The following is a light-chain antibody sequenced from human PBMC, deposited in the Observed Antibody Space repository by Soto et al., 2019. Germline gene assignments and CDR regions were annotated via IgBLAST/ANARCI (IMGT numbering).Light chain of an antibody. CDR3: QQYNTYWT. V-gene: IGKV1-5*03. J-gene: IGKJ1*01. CDR2: KAS. Sequence: DIQMTQSPSTLSASVGDRVTITCRASQSVSFWLAWYQQKPGKAPKLLIYKASNLESGVPSRFSGGGFGTEFTLTISSLPPDDFATYYCQQYNTYWTFGQGTKVDIK. CDR1: QSVSFW.